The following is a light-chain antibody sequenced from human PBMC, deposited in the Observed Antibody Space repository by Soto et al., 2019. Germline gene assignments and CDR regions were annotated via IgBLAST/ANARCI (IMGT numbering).Light chain of an antibody. CDR1: ESVSSN. V-gene: IGKV3-15*01. J-gene: IGKJ4*01. CDR2: DAT. Sequence: EIVMTQSPATLSVSPGERATLSCRASESVSSNLAWYQLKPGQAPRLLIYDATASATGISARVRGSGSGTEFTITISSLQFEDFAVYYGQQYNDWVTFGGGTKVEIK. CDR3: QQYNDWVT.